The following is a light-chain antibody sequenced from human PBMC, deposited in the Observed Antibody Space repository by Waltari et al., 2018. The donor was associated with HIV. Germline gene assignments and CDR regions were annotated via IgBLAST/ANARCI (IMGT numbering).Light chain of an antibody. CDR3: LLSYSGARLVV. CDR2: DTT. Sequence: QAVVTQEPSLTVSPGGTVTLTCGSSTGAVTSGHYPYWFQQKPGQAPRTLIYDTTNKHSSTPARLSGSLLGGKAALTLSGAQPEDEADYYCLLSYSGARLVVFGGGTKLTVL. J-gene: IGLJ2*01. CDR1: TGAVTSGHY. V-gene: IGLV7-46*01.